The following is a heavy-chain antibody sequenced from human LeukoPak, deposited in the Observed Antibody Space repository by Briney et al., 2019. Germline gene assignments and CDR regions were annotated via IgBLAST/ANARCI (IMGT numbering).Heavy chain of an antibody. D-gene: IGHD3-16*02. Sequence: ASVKVSCKASGYTFTGYYIHWVRQAPGQGLEWMGWINPNSGGTNYAQKFQGRVTMTRDTSISTAYMELSRLRSDDTAVYYCARGGYVWGSYRYPPDGFDIWGQGTMVTVSS. J-gene: IGHJ3*02. V-gene: IGHV1-2*02. CDR1: GYTFTGYY. CDR2: INPNSGGT. CDR3: ARGGYVWGSYRYPPDGFDI.